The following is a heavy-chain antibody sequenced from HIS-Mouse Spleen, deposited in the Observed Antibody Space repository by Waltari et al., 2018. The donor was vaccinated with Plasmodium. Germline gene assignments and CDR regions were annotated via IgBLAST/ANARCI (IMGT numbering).Heavy chain of an antibody. CDR2: FDPEDGET. J-gene: IGHJ1*01. D-gene: IGHD6-19*01. CDR3: ATDIDSSGWYPKYFQH. V-gene: IGHV1-24*01. CDR1: GYTLTELS. Sequence: QVQLVQSGAEVKKPGASVKVSCKVSGYTLTELSMHWVRQAPGKGLEWMGGFDPEDGETIYAQKFQGRVTMTEDTSTDTAYMELSSLRSEDTAVYYCATDIDSSGWYPKYFQHWGQGTLVTVSS.